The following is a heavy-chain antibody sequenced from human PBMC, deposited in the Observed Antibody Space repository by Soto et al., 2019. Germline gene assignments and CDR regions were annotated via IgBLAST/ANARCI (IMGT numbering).Heavy chain of an antibody. J-gene: IGHJ6*02. CDR1: GYTFTSYG. V-gene: IGHV1-18*04. D-gene: IGHD3-22*01. CDR3: ARERKIADRGYYYYGMDV. Sequence: QVQLVQSGAEVKKPGASVKVSCKASGYTFTSYGISWVRQAPGQGLEWMAWISAYNGNTNYAQKLQGRVTMTTDTSTSTAYMELRSLRSDDTAVYYCARERKIADRGYYYYGMDVWGQGSTVTVSS. CDR2: ISAYNGNT.